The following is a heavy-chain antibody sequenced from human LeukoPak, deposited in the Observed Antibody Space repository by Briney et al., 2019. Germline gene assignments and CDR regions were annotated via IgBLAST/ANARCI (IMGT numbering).Heavy chain of an antibody. D-gene: IGHD3-10*01. CDR1: GFTFSSYG. CDR3: AKDEPGSYSPSDY. J-gene: IGHJ4*02. Sequence: GGSLRLSCAASGFTFSSYGMHWVRQAPGKGLEWVAVISYDGSDKYYADSVKGRFTISRDNSKNTLYLQVNSLRAEDTAVYYCAKDEPGSYSPSDYWGQGTLVTVSS. V-gene: IGHV3-30*18. CDR2: ISYDGSDK.